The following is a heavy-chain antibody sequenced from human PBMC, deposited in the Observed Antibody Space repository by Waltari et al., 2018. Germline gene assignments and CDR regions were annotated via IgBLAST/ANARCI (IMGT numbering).Heavy chain of an antibody. CDR3: ARALSRRAAAGTVDY. CDR2: SSAYKGNT. J-gene: IGHJ4*02. V-gene: IGHV1-18*01. Sequence: QVQLVQSGAEVKKPGASVKVSCKASGYTFTSYGISWVRQAPGQGLEWMGWSSAYKGNTNYAQKLQGRVTMTTDTSTSTAYMELRSLRSDDTAVYYCARALSRRAAAGTVDYWGQGTLVTVSS. CDR1: GYTFTSYG. D-gene: IGHD6-13*01.